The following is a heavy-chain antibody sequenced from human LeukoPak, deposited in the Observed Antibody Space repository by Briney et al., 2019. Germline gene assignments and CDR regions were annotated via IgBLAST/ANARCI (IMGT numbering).Heavy chain of an antibody. J-gene: IGHJ4*02. CDR1: GFTFSTYA. V-gene: IGHV3-30*04. CDR2: ISYDGSNK. Sequence: PGRSLRLSCAASGFTFSTYAMHWVRQAPGKGLEWVAAISYDGSNKNYADSVKGRFTISRDNAKNSLYLQMNSLRAEDTAVYYCVNFDYWGQGTLVTVSS. CDR3: VNFDY.